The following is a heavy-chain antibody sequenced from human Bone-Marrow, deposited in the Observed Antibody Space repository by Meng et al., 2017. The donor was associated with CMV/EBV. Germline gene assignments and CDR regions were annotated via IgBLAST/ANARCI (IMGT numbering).Heavy chain of an antibody. D-gene: IGHD6-6*01. CDR1: GYTFTDYY. Sequence: ASVKVSCKASGYTFTDYYMHWIRQAPGQGLEWMGWINPNSGVTNYTQKFQGRVAMTRDTSISTAYMELSRLRSDDTAVYYCATHHSSSSADWGQGSLVNVSS. CDR3: ATHHSSSSAD. V-gene: IGHV1-2*02. J-gene: IGHJ4*02. CDR2: INPNSGVT.